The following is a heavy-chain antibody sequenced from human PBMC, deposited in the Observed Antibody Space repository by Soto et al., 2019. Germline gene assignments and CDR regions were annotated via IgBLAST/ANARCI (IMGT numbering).Heavy chain of an antibody. CDR1: GFTFSSYG. D-gene: IGHD6-6*01. J-gene: IGHJ6*02. V-gene: IGHV3-30*18. Sequence: QPGGSLRLSCAASGFTFSSYGMHWVRQAPGKGLEWVAVISYDGSNKYYADSVKGRFTISRDNTKNTLYLQMNSLRAEDTAVYYCAKGGGSSRINYYYYYGMDVWGQGTTVTVSS. CDR3: AKGGGSSRINYYYYYGMDV. CDR2: ISYDGSNK.